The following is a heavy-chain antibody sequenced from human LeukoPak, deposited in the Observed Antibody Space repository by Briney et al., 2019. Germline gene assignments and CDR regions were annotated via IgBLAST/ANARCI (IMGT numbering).Heavy chain of an antibody. Sequence: ASVKVSCKASGYTFTSYVISWVRQAPGQGLEGMGWISAYNGNTNYAQNLQGRVAMTTDTSPSKAYMGLRSLTSEDTAVYYCARGGLGTWNYYYWGQGTLVTVSS. V-gene: IGHV1-18*01. CDR2: ISAYNGNT. J-gene: IGHJ4*02. CDR1: GYTFTSYV. D-gene: IGHD1-7*01. CDR3: ARGGLGTWNYYY.